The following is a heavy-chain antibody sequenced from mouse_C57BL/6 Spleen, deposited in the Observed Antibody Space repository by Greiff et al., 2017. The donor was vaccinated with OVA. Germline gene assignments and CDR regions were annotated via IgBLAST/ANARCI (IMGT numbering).Heavy chain of an antibody. CDR3: ARRDYALYAMDY. J-gene: IGHJ4*01. CDR1: GYTFTDYN. Sequence: VQLQQSGPELVKPGASVKIPCKASGYTFTDYNMDWVKQSHGKSLEWIGDINPNNGGTIYNQKFKGKATLTVDKSSSTAYMELRSLTSEDTAVYYCARRDYALYAMDYWGQGTSVTVSS. D-gene: IGHD1-1*02. CDR2: INPNNGGT. V-gene: IGHV1-18*01.